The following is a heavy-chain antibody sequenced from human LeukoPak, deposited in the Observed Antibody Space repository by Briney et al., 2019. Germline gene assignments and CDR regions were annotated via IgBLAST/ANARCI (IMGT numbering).Heavy chain of an antibody. Sequence: GRSLRLSCAASGFTFSSYAMHWVRQAPGKGLEWVAVISYDGSNKYYADSVKGRFTISSDNSKNTLYLQMNSLRAEDTAVYYCVRGGNEGYCRGGSCFHFDYWGQGTLVTVSS. CDR1: GFTFSSYA. V-gene: IGHV3-30-3*01. CDR2: ISYDGSNK. D-gene: IGHD2-15*01. CDR3: VRGGNEGYCRGGSCFHFDY. J-gene: IGHJ4*02.